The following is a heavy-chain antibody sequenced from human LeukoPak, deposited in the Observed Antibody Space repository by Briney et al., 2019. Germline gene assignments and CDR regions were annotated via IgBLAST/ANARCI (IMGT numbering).Heavy chain of an antibody. CDR1: GGSISSYY. Sequence: SSETLSLTCTVSGGSISSYYWSWIRQPPGKGLEWIGYIYYSGSTNYNPSLKSRVTISVDTSKNQFSLKLSSVTAADTAVYYCAGLRFLEWTRNSPRGYYYYGMDVWGQGTTVTVSS. V-gene: IGHV4-59*01. CDR2: IYYSGST. J-gene: IGHJ6*02. D-gene: IGHD3-3*01. CDR3: AGLRFLEWTRNSPRGYYYYGMDV.